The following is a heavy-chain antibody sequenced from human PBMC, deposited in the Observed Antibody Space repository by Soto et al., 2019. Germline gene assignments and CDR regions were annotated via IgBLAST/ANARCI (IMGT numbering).Heavy chain of an antibody. D-gene: IGHD2-8*02. CDR1: GGSISSGGYY. J-gene: IGHJ3*02. Sequence: SETLSLTCTVSGGSISSGGYYWSWIRQHPGKVLEWIVYIYYSGSTYYNPSLKSRVTISLDTSNNQFSLKLSSVTAADTSVYYCARQVTGLTGYAYDIWGQGTMVTVSS. V-gene: IGHV4-31*03. CDR2: IYYSGST. CDR3: ARQVTGLTGYAYDI.